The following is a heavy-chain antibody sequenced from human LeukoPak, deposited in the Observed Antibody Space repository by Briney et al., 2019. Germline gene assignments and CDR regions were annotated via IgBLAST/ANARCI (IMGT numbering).Heavy chain of an antibody. J-gene: IGHJ4*02. CDR1: GFTFSSYA. V-gene: IGHV3-64*01. CDR3: ARGDSAIFGVVPFDY. CDR2: ISSNGGSA. D-gene: IGHD3-3*01. Sequence: GGSLRLSCAASGFTFSSYAMHWVRQAPGKGLEYVSAISSNGGSAYYANSVKGRFTIPRDNSKNTLYLQMGSLRAEDMAVYYCARGDSAIFGVVPFDYWGQGTLVTVSS.